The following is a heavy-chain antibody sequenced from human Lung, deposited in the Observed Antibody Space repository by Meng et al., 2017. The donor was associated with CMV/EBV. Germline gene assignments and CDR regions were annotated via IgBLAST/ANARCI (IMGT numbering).Heavy chain of an antibody. CDR3: ARAQDTTSADYYNYGIAV. CDR1: GYFFTGHF. D-gene: IGHD1-14*01. V-gene: IGHV1-2*02. J-gene: IGHJ6*01. Sequence: ASVKVSCKASGYFFTGHFVHWVRQAPGQGLEWMGWINPNSGGTKYTQKFQGRVTMTRDTSISTVYMELSGLRSDDTAMYYCARAQDTTSADYYNYGIAVWGQGTTVTVSS. CDR2: INPNSGGT.